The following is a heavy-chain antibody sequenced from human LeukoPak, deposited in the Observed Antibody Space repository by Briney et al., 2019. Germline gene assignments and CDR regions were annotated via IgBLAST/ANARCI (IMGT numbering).Heavy chain of an antibody. CDR3: ARDDPYCSGGSCYLP. CDR1: GGTFSSYA. V-gene: IGHV1-69*04. D-gene: IGHD2-15*01. J-gene: IGHJ5*02. CDR2: IIPILGIA. Sequence: SVKVSCKASGGTFSSYAISWVRQAPGQGLEWMGRIIPILGIANYAQRFQGRVTITADKPTSTAYMELSSLRSEDTAVYYCARDDPYCSGGSCYLPWGQGTLVTVSS.